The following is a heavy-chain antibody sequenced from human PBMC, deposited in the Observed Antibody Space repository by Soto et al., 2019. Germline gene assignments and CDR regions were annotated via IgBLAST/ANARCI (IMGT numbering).Heavy chain of an antibody. CDR2: IYYSGST. D-gene: IGHD6-6*01. CDR3: ARGRSRPSIAARPYYYYGMDV. J-gene: IGHJ6*02. Sequence: SETLSLTCTVSGGSVSSGSYYWSWIRQPPGKGLEWIGYIYYSGSTNYNPSLKSRVTISVDTSKNQFSLKLSSVTAADTAVYYCARGRSRPSIAARPYYYYGMDVWGQGTTVTVSS. V-gene: IGHV4-61*01. CDR1: GGSVSSGSYY.